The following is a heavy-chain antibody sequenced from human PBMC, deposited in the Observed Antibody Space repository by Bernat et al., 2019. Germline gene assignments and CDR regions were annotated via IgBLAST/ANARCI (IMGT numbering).Heavy chain of an antibody. CDR1: GFTFSSYS. D-gene: IGHD6-13*01. CDR3: ARDAGGYSSSWYFDY. J-gene: IGHJ4*02. CDR2: ISSSSSYI. V-gene: IGHV3-21*01. Sequence: EVQLVESGGGLVKPGGSLRLSCAASGFTFSSYSMNWVRQAPGKGLEWVSSISSSSSYIYYADSVKGRFTISRDNAKNSLYLQMNSLRAEDTAVYYCARDAGGYSSSWYFDYWGQGTLVTVSS.